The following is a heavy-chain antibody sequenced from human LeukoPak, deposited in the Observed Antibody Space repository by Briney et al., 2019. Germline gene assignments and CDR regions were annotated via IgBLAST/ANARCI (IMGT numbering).Heavy chain of an antibody. CDR3: ARASIAAAGP. CDR1: GGSISSGGYS. CDR2: IYHSGST. J-gene: IGHJ5*02. Sequence: SETLSLTCAVSGGSISSGGYSWSWIRQPPGKGLEWIGYIYHSGSTYYNPSLKSRVTISVDRSKNQFSLKLSSVTAADTAVYYCARASIAAAGPWGQGTLVTVSS. D-gene: IGHD6-13*01. V-gene: IGHV4-30-2*01.